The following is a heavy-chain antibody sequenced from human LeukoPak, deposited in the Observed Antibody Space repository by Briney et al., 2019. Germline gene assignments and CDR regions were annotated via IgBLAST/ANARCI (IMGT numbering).Heavy chain of an antibody. J-gene: IGHJ4*02. D-gene: IGHD2-2*01. CDR1: GYTFTSYG. V-gene: IGHV1-18*01. CDR3: ARDKDIVVLPAAPQGY. CDR2: ISAYNGNT. Sequence: ASVNVSCKASGYTFTSYGISWVRQAPGQGLEWMGWISAYNGNTNYAQKLQGRVTITTDTSTSTAYMELRSLRSDDTAVYYCARDKDIVVLPAAPQGYWGQGTLVTVS.